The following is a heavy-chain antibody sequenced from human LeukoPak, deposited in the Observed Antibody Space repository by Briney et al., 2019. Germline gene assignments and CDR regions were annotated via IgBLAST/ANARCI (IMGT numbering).Heavy chain of an antibody. J-gene: IGHJ4*02. CDR1: GFTFSNYA. D-gene: IGHD2-8*01. CDR3: VKDHGL. Sequence: PGGSLILSCAGSGFTFSNYAMSWVRQAPGKGLEWVSSVSGVALTTYYADSVKGRFTISRDNSKNTLYLEMNSLRVDDTAVYYCVKDHGLWGQPTLVTVS. V-gene: IGHV3-23*01. CDR2: VSGVALTT.